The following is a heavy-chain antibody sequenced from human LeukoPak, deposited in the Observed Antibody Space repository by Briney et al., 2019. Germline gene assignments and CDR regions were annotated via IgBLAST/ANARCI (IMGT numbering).Heavy chain of an antibody. J-gene: IGHJ4*02. D-gene: IGHD3-10*01. CDR2: ISYDGSNK. CDR1: GFTFSSYA. CDR3: ASGGQRAFMVRGVKPFDY. V-gene: IGHV3-30*04. Sequence: PGRSLRLSCAASGFTFSSYAMHWVRQAPGKGLEWVAVISYDGSNKYYADSVKGRFTISRDNSKNTLYLQMNSLRAEDTAVYYCASGGQRAFMVRGVKPFDYWGQGTLVTVSS.